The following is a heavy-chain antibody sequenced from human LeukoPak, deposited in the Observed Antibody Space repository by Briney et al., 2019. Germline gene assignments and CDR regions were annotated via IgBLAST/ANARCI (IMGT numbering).Heavy chain of an antibody. CDR3: ASFEKVYYYDSSGPIRHYYYYGMDV. CDR2: IIPIFGTA. V-gene: IGHV1-69*13. J-gene: IGHJ6*02. Sequence: SVKVSCKASGGTLSSYAISWVRQAPGQGLEWMGGIIPIFGTANYAQKFQGRVTITADESTSTAYMELSSLRSEDTAVYYCASFEKVYYYDSSGPIRHYYYYGMDVWGQGTTVTVSS. CDR1: GGTLSSYA. D-gene: IGHD3-22*01.